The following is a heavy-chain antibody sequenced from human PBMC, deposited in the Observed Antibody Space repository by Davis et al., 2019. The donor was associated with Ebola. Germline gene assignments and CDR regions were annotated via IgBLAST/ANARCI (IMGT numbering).Heavy chain of an antibody. D-gene: IGHD6-19*01. J-gene: IGHJ4*02. CDR1: GFTFSSYE. V-gene: IGHV3-21*04. Sequence: GGSLRLSCAASGFTFSSYEMNWVRQAPGKGLEWVSSISSSSSYIYYADSVKGRFTISRDNAKNSLYLQMNSLRAEDTAVYYCARDIYSGWFDYWGQGTLVTVSS. CDR2: ISSSSSYI. CDR3: ARDIYSGWFDY.